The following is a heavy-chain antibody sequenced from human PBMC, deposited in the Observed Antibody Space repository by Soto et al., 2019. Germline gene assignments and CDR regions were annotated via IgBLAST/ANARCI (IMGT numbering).Heavy chain of an antibody. V-gene: IGHV5-51*01. CDR1: GYSFTNYW. J-gene: IGHJ4*02. CDR2: IYVGDSDT. CDR3: AGLVNIFDFDY. D-gene: IGHD2-21*01. Sequence: PGESLKISCKGSGYSFTNYWIGWVRQMPGKGLEWMGIIYVGDSDTRYSPSFQGQVTISADKSISTAYLQWSSLRASDTAMYYCAGLVNIFDFDYWGQGTLVTVSS.